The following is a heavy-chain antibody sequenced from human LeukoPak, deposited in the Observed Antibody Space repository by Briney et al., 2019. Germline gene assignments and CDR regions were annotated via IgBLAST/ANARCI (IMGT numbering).Heavy chain of an antibody. CDR1: GGSFSGYY. CDR3: ARQKVVPAASLIVATIPHYYYYYYMDV. D-gene: IGHD2-2*01. CDR2: INHSGST. V-gene: IGHV4-34*01. Sequence: SETLSLTCAVYGGSFSGYYWSWIRQPPGKGLEWIGEINHSGSTNYNPSLKSRVTISVDTSKNQFSLKLSSVTAADTAVYYCARQKVVPAASLIVATIPHYYYYYYMDVWGKGTTVTVSS. J-gene: IGHJ6*03.